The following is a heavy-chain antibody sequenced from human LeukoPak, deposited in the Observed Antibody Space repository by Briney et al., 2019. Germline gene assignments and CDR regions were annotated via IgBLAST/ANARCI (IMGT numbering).Heavy chain of an antibody. Sequence: SETLSLTCTVSGGSISSSSYYWGWIRQPPGKGLEWIGSIYYSGSTYYNPSLKSRVTISVDTSKNQFSLKLSSVTAADTAVYHCARLIQLWYFDYWGQGTLVTVSS. D-gene: IGHD5-18*01. V-gene: IGHV4-39*01. J-gene: IGHJ4*02. CDR2: IYYSGST. CDR1: GGSISSSSYY. CDR3: ARLIQLWYFDY.